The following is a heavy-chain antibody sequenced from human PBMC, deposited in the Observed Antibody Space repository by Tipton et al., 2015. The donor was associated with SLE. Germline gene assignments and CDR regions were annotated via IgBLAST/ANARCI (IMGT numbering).Heavy chain of an antibody. Sequence: TLSLTCTVSGGSISSYYWSWIRQPPGKGLEWIGYIYYSGSTNYNPSLKSRVTISVDTSKNQFSLKLSSVTAADTAVYYCARRDGLDGFDIWGQGTLVTVSS. CDR1: GGSISSYY. CDR3: ARRDGLDGFDI. CDR2: IYYSGST. J-gene: IGHJ3*02. D-gene: IGHD3-22*01. V-gene: IGHV4-59*12.